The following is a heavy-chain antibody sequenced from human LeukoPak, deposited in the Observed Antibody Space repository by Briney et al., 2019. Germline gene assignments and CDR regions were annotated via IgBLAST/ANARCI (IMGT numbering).Heavy chain of an antibody. CDR2: IKQDGSEK. D-gene: IGHD2-2*02. Sequence: GGSLRLSCAASGFTFSSYWMSWVRQAPGKGLEWVANIKQDGSEKYYVDSVKGRFTISRDNAKNSLYVQMNSLRAEDTAVYYCARAYLPTRYCSSTSCYMYYYYMDVWGKGTTVTVSS. CDR3: ARAYLPTRYCSSTSCYMYYYYMDV. CDR1: GFTFSSYW. J-gene: IGHJ6*03. V-gene: IGHV3-7*01.